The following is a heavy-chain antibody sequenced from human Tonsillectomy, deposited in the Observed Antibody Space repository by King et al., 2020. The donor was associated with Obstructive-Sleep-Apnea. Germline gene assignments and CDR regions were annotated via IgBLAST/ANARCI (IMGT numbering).Heavy chain of an antibody. D-gene: IGHD3-9*01. V-gene: IGHV1-18*01. CDR2: ISAYNGNT. J-gene: IGHJ4*02. CDR1: GYTFTSYG. Sequence: QLVQSGAEVKKPGASVKVSCKASGYTFTSYGISWVRQAPGQGLERMGWISAYNGNTNYAQKLQGRVTMTTDTSTSTAYMELRSLRSDDTAVYYCARVGADILTGLSTDFDYWGQGTLVTVSS. CDR3: ARVGADILTGLSTDFDY.